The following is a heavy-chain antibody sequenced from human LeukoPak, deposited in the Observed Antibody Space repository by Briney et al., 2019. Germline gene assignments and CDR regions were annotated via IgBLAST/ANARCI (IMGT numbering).Heavy chain of an antibody. J-gene: IGHJ4*02. Sequence: GGSLRLSCAASGFTFSTYSMNWVRQAPGKGLEWVSSITGSSRFIYYADSMKGRFTISRDNAKNSMYLQMSSLRAEDTALYYCARDRSSGWYDYWGQGILVTVSS. V-gene: IGHV3-21*01. D-gene: IGHD6-19*01. CDR1: GFTFSTYS. CDR2: ITGSSRFI. CDR3: ARDRSSGWYDY.